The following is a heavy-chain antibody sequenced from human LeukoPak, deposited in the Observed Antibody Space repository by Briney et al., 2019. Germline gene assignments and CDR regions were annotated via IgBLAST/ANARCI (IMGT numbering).Heavy chain of an antibody. CDR2: INPNSGGT. D-gene: IGHD5-18*01. Sequence: ASVKVSCKASGYIFTDYYMHWVRQAPGQELGWMGRINPNSGGTNYAQKFQGRVTMTRDTSTSTVYMELSSPRSEDTAVYYCARDVIRGYSYGTYFDYWGQGTLVTVSS. CDR3: ARDVIRGYSYGTYFDY. CDR1: GYIFTDYY. J-gene: IGHJ4*02. V-gene: IGHV1/OR15-1*04.